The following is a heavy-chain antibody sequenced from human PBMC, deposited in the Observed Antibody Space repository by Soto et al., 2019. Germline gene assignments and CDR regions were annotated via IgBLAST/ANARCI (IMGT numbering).Heavy chain of an antibody. CDR3: ARDRCSGGSCYSFAFDI. Sequence: GASVKVSCKASGYTFTGYYMHWVRQAPGQGLEWMGWINPNSGGTNYAQKFQGWVTITRDTSISTAYMELSRLRSDDTAVYYCARDRCSGGSCYSFAFDIWGQGTMVTVSS. CDR2: INPNSGGT. D-gene: IGHD2-15*01. CDR1: GYTFTGYY. J-gene: IGHJ3*02. V-gene: IGHV1-2*04.